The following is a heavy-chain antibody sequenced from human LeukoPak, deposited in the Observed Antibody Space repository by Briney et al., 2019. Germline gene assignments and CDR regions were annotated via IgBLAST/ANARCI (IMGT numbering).Heavy chain of an antibody. J-gene: IGHJ4*02. CDR3: ARGRDVLRFLEWYRVYFDY. D-gene: IGHD3-3*01. Sequence: PSETLSLTCAVYSGSFSGYYWSWIRQPPGKGLEWIGEINDRGSTRSSYNPSLKIRVTISVDTSKNQFSLKLSSVTAADTAVYYCARGRDVLRFLEWYRVYFDYWGQGTQVTVSS. CDR1: SGSFSGYY. CDR2: INDRGSTRS. V-gene: IGHV4-34*01.